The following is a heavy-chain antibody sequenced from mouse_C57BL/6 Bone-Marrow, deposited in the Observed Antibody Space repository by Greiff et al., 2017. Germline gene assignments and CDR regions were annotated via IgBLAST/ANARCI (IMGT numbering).Heavy chain of an antibody. CDR1: GFSLTSYG. Sequence: VKLVESGPGLVAPSQSLSITCTVSGFSLTSYGVHWVRQPPGKGLEWLVVIWSDGSTTYNSALKSRLSISKDNSKSQVFLKMNSLQTDDTAMYYCARHGHYGSSYDWYFDVWGTGTTVTVSS. D-gene: IGHD1-1*01. V-gene: IGHV2-6-1*01. J-gene: IGHJ1*03. CDR3: ARHGHYGSSYDWYFDV. CDR2: IWSDGST.